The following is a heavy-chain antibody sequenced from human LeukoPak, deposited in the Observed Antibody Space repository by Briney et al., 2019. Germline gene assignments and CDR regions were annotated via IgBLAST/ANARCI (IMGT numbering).Heavy chain of an antibody. CDR3: AKDRGTSWAAAHDY. CDR1: RFTLSNYW. D-gene: IGHD6-13*01. CDR2: IKQDGSET. V-gene: IGHV3-7*03. Sequence: PGGSLRLSCAASRFTLSNYWMSWVRQAPGKGLEWVANIKQDGSETYYVDSVKGRFTISRDNAKNSLSLQMNSLRAEDTAVYYCAKDRGTSWAAAHDYWGQGTLVTVSS. J-gene: IGHJ4*02.